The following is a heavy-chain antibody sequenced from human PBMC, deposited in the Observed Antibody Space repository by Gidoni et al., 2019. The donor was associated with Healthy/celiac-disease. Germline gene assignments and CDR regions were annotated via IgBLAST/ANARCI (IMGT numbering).Heavy chain of an antibody. J-gene: IGHJ6*02. Sequence: QMQLVQSGPEVKKPGTSVKVSCKASGFTFTSSAVQWVRQARGQRLEWIGWIVVGSGNTNYAQKFQERVTITRDMSTSTAYMELSSLRSEDTAVYYCAATMVRGVDEGMGYYYGMDVWGQGTTVTVSS. V-gene: IGHV1-58*01. CDR2: IVVGSGNT. CDR1: GFTFTSSA. CDR3: AATMVRGVDEGMGYYYGMDV. D-gene: IGHD3-10*01.